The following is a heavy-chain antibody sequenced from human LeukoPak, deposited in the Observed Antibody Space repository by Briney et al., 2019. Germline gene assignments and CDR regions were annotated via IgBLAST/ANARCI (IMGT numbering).Heavy chain of an antibody. CDR3: TTDLPLGGYYYDSRSAFDI. CDR1: GFTFSTCA. V-gene: IGHV3-23*01. Sequence: GGSLRLSCAASGFTFSTCAMSWVRQAPGKGLDWVSGITTSGGSTNYADSVKGRFTISRDNSKNTLYLQMNSLKTEDTAVYYCTTDLPLGGYYYDSRSAFDIWGQGTMVTVSS. J-gene: IGHJ3*02. CDR2: ITTSGGST. D-gene: IGHD3-22*01.